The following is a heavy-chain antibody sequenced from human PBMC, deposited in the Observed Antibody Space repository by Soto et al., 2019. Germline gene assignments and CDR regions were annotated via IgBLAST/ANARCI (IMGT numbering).Heavy chain of an antibody. Sequence: QVQLQESGPGLVKPSETLSLTCTVSGGSISSYYWSWIRQPPGKGLEWIGYIYYSGSTNYNPSLKSRVTISVDTSKTQLSLKLSSVTAADTAVYYCAMVYGDYPYLDAFDIWGQGTMVTVSS. J-gene: IGHJ3*02. CDR2: IYYSGST. CDR1: GGSISSYY. V-gene: IGHV4-59*01. CDR3: AMVYGDYPYLDAFDI. D-gene: IGHD4-17*01.